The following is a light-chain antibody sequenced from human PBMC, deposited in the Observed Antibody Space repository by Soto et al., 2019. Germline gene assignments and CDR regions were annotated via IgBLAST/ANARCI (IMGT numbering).Light chain of an antibody. CDR1: QGVGEY. CDR3: QQYDSPPPT. V-gene: IGKV1-33*01. Sequence: DLQLTQSPSSLSASVGDRVTITCQASQGVGEYLNWFQQKSGEAPKLLIYDASHLESGVPVRFSGSGSGTTFTLTISSLQPEDFATYYCQQYDSPPPTFGGGTKV. CDR2: DAS. J-gene: IGKJ4*01.